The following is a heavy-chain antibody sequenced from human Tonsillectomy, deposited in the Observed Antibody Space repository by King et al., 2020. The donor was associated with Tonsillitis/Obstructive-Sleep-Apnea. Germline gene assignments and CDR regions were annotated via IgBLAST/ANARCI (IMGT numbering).Heavy chain of an antibody. Sequence: VQLVESGGGLVKPGGSLRLSCAAYGFTFSNAWMNWVRQAPGKGLEWVGRIKSKTDGGTTDYAAPVKGRFTISRDDSKNTLYLQMNSLKTEDTAVYYCTTAPYYDILTGYYLNLDYWGQGTLVTVSS. J-gene: IGHJ4*02. CDR2: IKSKTDGGTT. CDR1: GFTFSNAW. D-gene: IGHD3-9*01. V-gene: IGHV3-15*07. CDR3: TTAPYYDILTGYYLNLDY.